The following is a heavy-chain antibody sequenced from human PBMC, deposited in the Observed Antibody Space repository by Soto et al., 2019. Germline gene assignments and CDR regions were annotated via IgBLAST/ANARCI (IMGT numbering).Heavy chain of an antibody. Sequence: QVQLQESGPGLVKPSQTLSLTCSVSGGSITSGGYSWTWIRHQPGKALQWIGYVFDSGKTYYNPSLKGRLTILVDTAKNLFSLELSSVTAADTAVYFCARGSGYYRNFDSWGQGTLVSVSS. V-gene: IGHV4-31*02. CDR1: GGSITSGGYS. CDR2: VFDSGKT. D-gene: IGHD3-3*01. CDR3: ARGSGYYRNFDS. J-gene: IGHJ4*02.